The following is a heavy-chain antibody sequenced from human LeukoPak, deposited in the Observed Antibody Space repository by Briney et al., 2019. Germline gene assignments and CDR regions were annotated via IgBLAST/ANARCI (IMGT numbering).Heavy chain of an antibody. CDR2: MRYDGSHE. CDR1: GFSFSTND. CDR3: AKEVRVVTAILYFDH. J-gene: IGHJ4*01. Sequence: GGSLTLPCAASGFSFSTNDMHWVRQAPGKGLEWVAFMRYDGSHEHYIDSVKGRFTVSRDNSKNTLYLHMHSLRVDDTAVYFCAKEVRVVTAILYFDHWVQGSLVTVSS. V-gene: IGHV3-30*02. D-gene: IGHD2-21*02.